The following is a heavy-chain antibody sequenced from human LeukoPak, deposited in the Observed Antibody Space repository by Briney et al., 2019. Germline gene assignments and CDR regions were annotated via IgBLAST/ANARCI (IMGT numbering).Heavy chain of an antibody. J-gene: IGHJ4*02. V-gene: IGHV3-30*07. CDR1: GFTFSSYA. D-gene: IGHD4/OR15-4a*01. Sequence: GGSLRLSCAASGFTFSSYAMHWVRQAPGTGLKWVALISYDGSNKYYADSVKGRFTISRDNSKNTLYLQMNSLRAEDTAVYYCARRAGAYSHPYDYWGQGTLVTVSS. CDR3: ARRAGAYSHPYDY. CDR2: ISYDGSNK.